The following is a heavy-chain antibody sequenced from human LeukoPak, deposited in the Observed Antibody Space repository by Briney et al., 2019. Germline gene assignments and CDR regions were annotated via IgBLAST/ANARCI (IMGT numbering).Heavy chain of an antibody. CDR3: TAIRYDY. CDR1: GFTFSTDW. Sequence: GGSLRLSCAASGFTFSTDWMHWVRQAPGKGLVWVARIKSDVSSTDYAASVKGQFTISRDDANNILYLQMNSLRVEDTAVYYCTAIRYDYWGQGTVVTVSS. V-gene: IGHV3-74*01. CDR2: IKSDVSST. D-gene: IGHD2-21*02. J-gene: IGHJ4*02.